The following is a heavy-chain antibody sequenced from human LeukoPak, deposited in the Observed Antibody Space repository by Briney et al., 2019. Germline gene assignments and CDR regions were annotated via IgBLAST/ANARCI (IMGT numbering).Heavy chain of an antibody. J-gene: IGHJ4*02. CDR2: ISGSGGST. V-gene: IGHV3-23*01. D-gene: IGHD3-22*01. CDR3: AKGTTYYYDSSGYPRTYYFDY. CDR1: GFTFSSYA. Sequence: PGGSLRLSCAASGFTFSSYAMSWVRQAPGKGLEWVSAISGSGGSTYYADSVKGRFTISRDNSKNTLYLQMNSLRAEDTAVYYCAKGTTYYYDSSGYPRTYYFDYWGQGTLVTVSS.